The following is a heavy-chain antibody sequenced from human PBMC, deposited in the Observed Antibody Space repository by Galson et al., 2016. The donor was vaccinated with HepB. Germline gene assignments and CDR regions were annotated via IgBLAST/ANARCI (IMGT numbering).Heavy chain of an antibody. CDR2: IYHSGTT. V-gene: IGHV4-4*02. CDR1: GGSISSTNW. J-gene: IGHJ4*02. D-gene: IGHD4-17*01. Sequence: TLSLTCVASGGSISSTNWWNWVRQPPGKGLEWIGEIYHSGTTNYNPSLQSRVTLSVDKSNKQCSLKLTSVTAADTAVYYCARDQAGEILRRPLGYWGQGTLVTVSS. CDR3: ARDQAGEILRRPLGY.